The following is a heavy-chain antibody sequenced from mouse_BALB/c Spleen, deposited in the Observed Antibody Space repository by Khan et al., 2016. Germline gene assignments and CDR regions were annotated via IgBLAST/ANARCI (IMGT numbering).Heavy chain of an antibody. CDR2: IFPGDGST. Sequence: QVQLQQSGAELVKPGASVKLSCKASGYTFTSYDINWVRQRPEQGLEWIGWIFPGDGSTKYNEKFKGKATLTTDKSSSTAYMQLSRLTSEDSAVYLDARLCGSTYGYVDVWGAGTTVTVSS. J-gene: IGHJ1*01. D-gene: IGHD1-1*01. CDR3: ARLCGSTYGYVDV. V-gene: IGHV1-85*01. CDR1: GYTFTSYD.